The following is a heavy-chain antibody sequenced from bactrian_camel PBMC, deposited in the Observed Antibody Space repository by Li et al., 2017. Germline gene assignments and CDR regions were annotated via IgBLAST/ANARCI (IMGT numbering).Heavy chain of an antibody. J-gene: IGHJ4*01. CDR1: GYDYRSQC. Sequence: QLVESGGGSVQAGGSLRLSCVATGYDYRSQCMAWFRQVPGKEREGVAAIDRDGCTAYADSVKGRFTISNDNAKRTLYLQMNSLKPEDTGIYYCAADSRWFMCGGSWLTYRNYEYEYWGQGTQVTVS. CDR2: IDRDGCT. D-gene: IGHD6*01. V-gene: IGHV3S53*01. CDR3: AADSRWFMCGGSWLTYRNYEYEY.